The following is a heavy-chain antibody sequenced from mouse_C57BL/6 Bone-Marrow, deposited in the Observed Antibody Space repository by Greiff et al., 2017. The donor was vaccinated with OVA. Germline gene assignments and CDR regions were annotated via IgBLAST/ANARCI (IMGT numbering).Heavy chain of an antibody. CDR1: GFTFSDYG. CDR3: ARRGFYGNPYYYAMDY. V-gene: IGHV5-17*01. J-gene: IGHJ4*01. Sequence: EVHLVESGGGLVKPGGSLKLSCAASGFTFSDYGMHWVRQAPEKGLEWVAYISSGSSTIYYADTVKGRFTISRDNAKNTLFLQMTSLRSEDTAMYYCARRGFYGNPYYYAMDYWGQGTSVTVSS. CDR2: ISSGSSTI. D-gene: IGHD2-1*01.